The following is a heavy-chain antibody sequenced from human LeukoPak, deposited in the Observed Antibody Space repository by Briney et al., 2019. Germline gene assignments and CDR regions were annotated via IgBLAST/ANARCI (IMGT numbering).Heavy chain of an antibody. V-gene: IGHV3-21*04. J-gene: IGHJ4*02. CDR1: AFSLSAYN. D-gene: IGHD1-26*01. CDR3: VRDRGTYRPIDY. Sequence: TGGSLRLSCAASAFSLSAYNMNWVRQAPGKGLEWVSSISYTRTYIYYADSVKGRFTISRDNAQNSLYLQMNSLRAEDTAIYYCVRDRGTYRPIDYWGQGTLVTVSS. CDR2: ISYTRTYI.